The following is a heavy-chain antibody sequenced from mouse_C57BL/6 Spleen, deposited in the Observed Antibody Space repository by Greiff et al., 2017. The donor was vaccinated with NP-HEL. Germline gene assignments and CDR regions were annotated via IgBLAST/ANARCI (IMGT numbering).Heavy chain of an antibody. D-gene: IGHD2-3*01. V-gene: IGHV2-4*01. CDR3: AKNTYDGYYKSAMDY. Sequence: VQGVESGPGLVQPSQCLSITCTVSGFSLTSYGVHWVRQPPGKGLEWLGVIWSGGSTDYTAAFISRLSISQANSKSQVFFKMNRLQADDTAIYYGAKNTYDGYYKSAMDYWGQGTSVTVSS. J-gene: IGHJ4*01. CDR2: IWSGGST. CDR1: GFSLTSYG.